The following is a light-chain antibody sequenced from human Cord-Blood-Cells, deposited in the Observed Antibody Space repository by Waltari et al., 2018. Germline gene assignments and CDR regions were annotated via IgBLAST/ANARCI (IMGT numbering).Light chain of an antibody. J-gene: IGKJ1*01. CDR2: AAS. CDR3: QQSYSTPWT. Sequence: DIQMTLSPSSLPAYVGVIVTLTRRPSQSISSYLNWYQQKTGKPPKLLIYAASSWQSGVPSRFSGSGSGADFTFTISSLQPEDFATYYCQQSYSTPWTFGQGTKVEIK. CDR1: QSISSY. V-gene: IGKV1-39*01.